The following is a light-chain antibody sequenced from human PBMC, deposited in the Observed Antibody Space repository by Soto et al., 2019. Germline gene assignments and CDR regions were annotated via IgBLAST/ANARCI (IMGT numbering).Light chain of an antibody. CDR2: DAS. J-gene: IGKJ2*01. CDR1: ESVSSN. V-gene: IGKV3-15*01. CDR3: QQYNNWPST. Sequence: EIVMTQSPATLSVSPGERATLSCRASESVSSNLAWYQQKPGQAPRLLIYDASTRATGISARFSGSGSGTEFTLTISSLQSEDFAIYYCQQYNNWPSTFAQGTKLEIK.